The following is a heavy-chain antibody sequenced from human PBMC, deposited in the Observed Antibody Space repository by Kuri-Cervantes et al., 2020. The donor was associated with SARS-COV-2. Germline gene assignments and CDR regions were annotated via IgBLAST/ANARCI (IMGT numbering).Heavy chain of an antibody. CDR1: GFTFSNAW. Sequence: GGSLRLSCAASGFTFSNAWMSWVRQAPGKGLEWVGRIKSKADGGTTDYAAPVKGRFTISRDNSKNTLYLQMNSLGVEDTAVYYCANSFYDTSSVPRLDYWGQGTLVTVSS. CDR2: IKSKADGGTT. CDR3: ANSFYDTSSVPRLDY. D-gene: IGHD2/OR15-2a*01. V-gene: IGHV3-15*01. J-gene: IGHJ4*02.